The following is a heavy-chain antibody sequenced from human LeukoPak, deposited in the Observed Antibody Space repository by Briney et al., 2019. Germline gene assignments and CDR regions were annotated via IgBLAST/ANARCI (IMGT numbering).Heavy chain of an antibody. Sequence: GGSLRLSCAASGFTFSSYAMSWVRQAPGKGLEWVSAISGSGGSTYYADPAKGRFTISRDNSKNTLYLQMNSLRAEDTAVYYCAKDKAAMVTPDAFDIWGQGTMVTVSS. CDR1: GFTFSSYA. J-gene: IGHJ3*02. CDR3: AKDKAAMVTPDAFDI. D-gene: IGHD5-18*01. CDR2: ISGSGGST. V-gene: IGHV3-23*01.